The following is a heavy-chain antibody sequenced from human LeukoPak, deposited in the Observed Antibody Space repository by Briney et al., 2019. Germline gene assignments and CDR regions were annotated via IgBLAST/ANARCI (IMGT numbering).Heavy chain of an antibody. CDR2: IRYDGSNK. CDR3: ARVRQQLVHFDYDGMDV. D-gene: IGHD6-13*01. J-gene: IGHJ6*02. V-gene: IGHV3-30*04. CDR1: GFTFSSYD. Sequence: GGSLRLSCAASGFTFSSYDMNWVRKAPGKGLEWVAVIRYDGSNKYYADSVKGRFTICRDNSKNTLYLQMNSLRAEDTAVYYCARVRQQLVHFDYDGMDVWGQGTTVTVSS.